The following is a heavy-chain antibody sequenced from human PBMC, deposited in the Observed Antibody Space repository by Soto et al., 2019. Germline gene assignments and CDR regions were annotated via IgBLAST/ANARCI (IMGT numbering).Heavy chain of an antibody. CDR2: IYYSGST. CDR1: CGSFKSGSYS. D-gene: IGHD2-2*01. J-gene: IGHJ6*02. CDR3: AREGCSSTSCYPPYYYYGMDV. Sequence: TSETLSLTCTVSCGSFKSGSYSFSGIRHPPGNLLDCIGYIYYSGSTNYNPSLKSRVTISVDTSKNQFSLKLSSVTAADTAVYYCAREGCSSTSCYPPYYYYGMDVWGQGTTVTVSS. V-gene: IGHV4-61*01.